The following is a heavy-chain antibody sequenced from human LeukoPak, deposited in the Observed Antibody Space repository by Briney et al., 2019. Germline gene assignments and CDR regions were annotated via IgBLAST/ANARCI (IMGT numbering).Heavy chain of an antibody. Sequence: PSETLSLTCTVSGDSISSGSYYWSWIRQPAGKGLEWIGRVHTIGATDYNPSLKSRVTISVDTSKNQFSLKLSSVTAADTAVYYCARDRREWLWESGIDPWGQGTLVTVSS. CDR2: VHTIGAT. CDR1: GDSISSGSYY. V-gene: IGHV4-61*02. J-gene: IGHJ5*02. CDR3: ARDRREWLWESGIDP. D-gene: IGHD6-19*01.